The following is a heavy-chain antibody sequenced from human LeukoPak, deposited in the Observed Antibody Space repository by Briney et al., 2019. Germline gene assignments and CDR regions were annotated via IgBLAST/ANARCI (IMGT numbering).Heavy chain of an antibody. J-gene: IGHJ4*02. CDR3: ARDFDYFGSGSYEDY. CDR1: GYTFTTYY. V-gene: IGHV1-46*01. CDR2: INPSGGST. Sequence: ASVKVSCKASGYTFTTYYMHWVRQAPGQGLEWMGTINPSGGSTTYAQKFQGRVTMTRDTSTSTFYMELNSLRSEDSTVYYCARDFDYFGSGSYEDYWGQGTLVSVSS. D-gene: IGHD3-10*01.